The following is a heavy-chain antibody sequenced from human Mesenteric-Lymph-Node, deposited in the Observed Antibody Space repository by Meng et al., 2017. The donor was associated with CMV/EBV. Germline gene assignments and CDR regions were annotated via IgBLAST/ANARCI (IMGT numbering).Heavy chain of an antibody. Sequence: GESLKISCAASGFTFSSYSMNWVRQAPGKGLEWVSSISSGSSYINYADSVKGRFTISRDNAKNSLYLQMNSLRAEDTAVYYCARDDYYDSSGYHRFDYWGQGTLVTVSS. CDR1: GFTFSSYS. D-gene: IGHD3-22*01. J-gene: IGHJ4*02. CDR2: ISSGSSYI. CDR3: ARDDYYDSSGYHRFDY. V-gene: IGHV3-21*01.